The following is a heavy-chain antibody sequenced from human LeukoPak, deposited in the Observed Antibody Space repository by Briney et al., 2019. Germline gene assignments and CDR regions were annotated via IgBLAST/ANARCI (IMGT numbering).Heavy chain of an antibody. Sequence: PSETLSLTCAVYGGSFSGYYWSWIRQPPGKGLEWIGEINHSGSTNYNPSLKSRVTISVDTSKNQFSLKLSSVTAADTAVYYCARNTYYYDSSGYLTTDYFDYWGQGTLVTVSS. CDR2: INHSGST. J-gene: IGHJ4*02. V-gene: IGHV4-34*01. D-gene: IGHD3-22*01. CDR1: GGSFSGYY. CDR3: ARNTYYYDSSGYLTTDYFDY.